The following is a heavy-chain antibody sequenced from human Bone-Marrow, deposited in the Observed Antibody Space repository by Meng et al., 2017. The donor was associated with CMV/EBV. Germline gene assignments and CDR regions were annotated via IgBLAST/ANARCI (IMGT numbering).Heavy chain of an antibody. Sequence: GESLKISCAASGFTFSSYAMHWVRQAPGKGLEYVSAISSNGGSTYYADSVKGRFTISRDNSKNTLYLQMGSLRAEDMAVYYCARALAVAGNYYYYGMDVWGQGNTVTVAS. J-gene: IGHJ6*02. D-gene: IGHD6-19*01. CDR3: ARALAVAGNYYYYGMDV. V-gene: IGHV3-64*02. CDR2: ISSNGGST. CDR1: GFTFSSYA.